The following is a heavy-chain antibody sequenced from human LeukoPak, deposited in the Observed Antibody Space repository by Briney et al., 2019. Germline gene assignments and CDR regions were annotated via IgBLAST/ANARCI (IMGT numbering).Heavy chain of an antibody. CDR3: ARVYDYGDPLFDY. V-gene: IGHV4-34*01. Sequence: PSETLSLTCAVYGGSFSGYYWSWIRQPPGKGLEWMGEINHSGSTNYNPSLKSRGTISVDTSKNQFSLKLSSVTAADTAVYYCARVYDYGDPLFDYWGQGTLVTVSS. D-gene: IGHD4-17*01. CDR1: GGSFSGYY. CDR2: INHSGST. J-gene: IGHJ4*02.